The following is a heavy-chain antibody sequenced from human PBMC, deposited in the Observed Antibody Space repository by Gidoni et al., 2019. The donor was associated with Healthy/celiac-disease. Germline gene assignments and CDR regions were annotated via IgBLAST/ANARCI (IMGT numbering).Heavy chain of an antibody. CDR3: TTHYGDYVRRGY. V-gene: IGHV3-15*01. D-gene: IGHD4-17*01. CDR2: IKSKTDGGTT. J-gene: IGHJ4*02. CDR1: GSTFSNAW. Sequence: EVQLVESGGGLVKPGGSLRLSCAASGSTFSNAWMSWVRQAPGKGLEWVGRIKSKTDGGTTDYAAPVKGRFTISRDDSKNTLYLQMNSLKTEDTAVYYCTTHYGDYVRRGYWGQGTLVTVSS.